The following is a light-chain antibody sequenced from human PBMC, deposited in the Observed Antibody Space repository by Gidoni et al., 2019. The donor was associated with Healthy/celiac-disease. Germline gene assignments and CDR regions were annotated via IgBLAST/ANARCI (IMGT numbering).Light chain of an antibody. V-gene: IGKV1-9*01. CDR2: AAS. CDR1: QGISSY. CDR3: QQLNSYPPFT. Sequence: QLPQSPSFLSASVGDRVTITCWASQGISSYLAWYQQKPGKAPKRLIYAASTLQSGVPSRFSGSGSGTEFTLKISSLQPEDCATYYCQQLNSYPPFTFGPXTKVDIK. J-gene: IGKJ3*01.